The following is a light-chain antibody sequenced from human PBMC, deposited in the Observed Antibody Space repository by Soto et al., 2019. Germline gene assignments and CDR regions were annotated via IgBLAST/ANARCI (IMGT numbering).Light chain of an antibody. J-gene: IGKJ3*01. V-gene: IGKV1-39*01. CDR1: QNIGDY. CDR2: AAS. CDR3: QQSYNTLT. Sequence: DIQMTQSPSSLSASVGDRVTITCRASQNIGDYLNWYQQKPGKALKLLIYAASSLQSGVPSRFGGSGSGTDFTLTISSLQPEDFATYFCQQSYNTLTFAPRTKVDIK.